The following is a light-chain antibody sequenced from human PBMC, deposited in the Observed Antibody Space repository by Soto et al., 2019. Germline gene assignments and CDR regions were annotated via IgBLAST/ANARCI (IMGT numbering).Light chain of an antibody. Sequence: EIVLTQSPGTLSLSPGERAALSCRASQSVSSSYLAWCQQKRGQAPRLLIYGASSRATGVPDRFSGSGSGTDFTLTISRLEPEDFAVYYCQQYGDLITFGQGTRLQIK. CDR3: QQYGDLIT. J-gene: IGKJ5*01. CDR1: QSVSSSY. V-gene: IGKV3-20*01. CDR2: GAS.